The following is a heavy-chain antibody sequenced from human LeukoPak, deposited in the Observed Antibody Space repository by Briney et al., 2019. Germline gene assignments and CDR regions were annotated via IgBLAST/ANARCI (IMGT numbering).Heavy chain of an antibody. V-gene: IGHV1-69*04. CDR2: IIPIFGIA. J-gene: IGHJ4*02. Sequence: SVKVSCKASGGTFSSYAISWVRQAPGQGLEWMGRIIPIFGIANYAQKFQGRVAITADKSTSTAYMELSSLRSEDTAVYYCASEGYSGSLTSDMLDWGQGTLVTVSS. CDR3: ASEGYSGSLTSDMLD. CDR1: GGTFSSYA. D-gene: IGHD1-26*01.